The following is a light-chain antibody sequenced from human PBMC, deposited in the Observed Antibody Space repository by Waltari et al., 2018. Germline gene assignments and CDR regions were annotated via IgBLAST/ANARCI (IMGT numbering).Light chain of an antibody. V-gene: IGKV4-1*01. CDR2: WAS. J-gene: IGKJ4*01. CDR3: QQYYSPPLT. Sequence: DIVMTQSPDSLTVPLGERATITCKSSQSLLYRTTSTNYLSWSKKKPGQPPKLLIYWASTRESGVPDRFTGSGSGTDFTLTISTLQAEDVAVYYCQQYYSPPLTFGGGTKVEIK. CDR1: QSLLYRTTSTNY.